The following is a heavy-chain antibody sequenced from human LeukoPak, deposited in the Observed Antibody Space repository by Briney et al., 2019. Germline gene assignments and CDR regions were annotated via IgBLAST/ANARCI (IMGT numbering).Heavy chain of an antibody. D-gene: IGHD1-1*01. CDR2: INPNNGFT. CDR1: GYAFTGSY. CDR3: ARDRGARLERFYAFDF. V-gene: IGHV1-2*02. Sequence: ASVKVSCKAAGYAFTGSYVHWVRQAPGQGLEWMGWINPNNGFTAYAQNFQGRVTMTRDTSISTAYMDLSRLTSDDTAVYFCARDRGARLERFYAFDFWGQGTTVTVSS. J-gene: IGHJ3*01.